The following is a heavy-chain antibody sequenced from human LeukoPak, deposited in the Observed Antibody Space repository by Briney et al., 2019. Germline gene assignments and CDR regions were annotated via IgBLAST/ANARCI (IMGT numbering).Heavy chain of an antibody. CDR2: ISYDGSNK. CDR3: AKDIGNRGSDAFDI. D-gene: IGHD3-10*01. V-gene: IGHV3-30*18. CDR1: GFTFSSYG. J-gene: IGHJ3*02. Sequence: GGSLRLSCAASGFTFSSYGMHWVRQAPGKGLEWVAVISYDGSNKYYADSVKGRFTISRDNSKNTLYLQMNSLRAEDTAVYYCAKDIGNRGSDAFDIWGQGTMVTVSS.